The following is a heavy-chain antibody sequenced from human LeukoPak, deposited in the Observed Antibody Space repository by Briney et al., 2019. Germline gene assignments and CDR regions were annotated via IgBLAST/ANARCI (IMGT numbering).Heavy chain of an antibody. CDR2: ISSSGTAI. D-gene: IGHD3-22*01. Sequence: PGGSLRLSCAASGFTFSSYEMNWVRQAPGKGLEWVSYISSSGTAIYYADSVKGRFTISRDNAKNSLYLQLNSLRDEDTAVYYCARDRSPYTTSAYYLDYWGQGTLVTVSS. CDR1: GFTFSSYE. CDR3: ARDRSPYTTSAYYLDY. V-gene: IGHV3-48*03. J-gene: IGHJ4*02.